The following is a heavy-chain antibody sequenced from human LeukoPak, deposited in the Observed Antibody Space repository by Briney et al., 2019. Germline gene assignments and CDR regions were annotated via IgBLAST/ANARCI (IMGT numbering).Heavy chain of an antibody. V-gene: IGHV3-20*04. D-gene: IGHD2-2*02. CDR1: GFTFDDYG. CDR3: VRESGGYCSTTSCYKGYFDY. J-gene: IGHJ4*02. CDR2: INWNGGST. Sequence: GGSLRLSCAASGFTFDDYGMSWVRQAPGKGLEWVSGINWNGGSTGYADSVKGRFTISRDNAKNSLYLQMNSLRAEDTAVYYCVRESGGYCSTTSCYKGYFDYWGQGTLVTVSS.